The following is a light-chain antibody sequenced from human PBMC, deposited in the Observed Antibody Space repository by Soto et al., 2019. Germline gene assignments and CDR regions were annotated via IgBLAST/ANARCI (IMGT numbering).Light chain of an antibody. CDR1: SSNIGSNT. J-gene: IGLJ2*01. CDR2: SND. V-gene: IGLV1-44*01. CDR3: AAWEDSLKGVV. Sequence: QSVLTQPPSSSGTPGQRVTLSCSGSSSNIGSNTITWYQQLPGTPPKLLIYSNDQRPSGVPDRFSASKSGTSASLAISGRQSEVEADYYCAAWEDSLKGVVFGGGTKLTVL.